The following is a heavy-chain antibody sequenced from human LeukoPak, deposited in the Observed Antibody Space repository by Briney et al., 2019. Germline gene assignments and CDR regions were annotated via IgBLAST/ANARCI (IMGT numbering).Heavy chain of an antibody. J-gene: IGHJ2*01. V-gene: IGHV4-38-2*02. CDR2: IYHSGST. D-gene: IGHD3-10*01. Sequence: PSEALSLTCTVSGYSISSGYYWGWIRQPPGKGLEWIGSIYHSGSTYYNPSLKSRVTISVDTSKNQFSLKLSSVTAADTAVYYCARVGFRRWYFDLWGRGTLVTVSS. CDR1: GYSISSGYY. CDR3: ARVGFRRWYFDL.